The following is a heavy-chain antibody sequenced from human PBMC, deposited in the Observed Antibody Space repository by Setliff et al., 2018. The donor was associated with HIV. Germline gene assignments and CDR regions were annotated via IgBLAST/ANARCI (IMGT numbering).Heavy chain of an antibody. V-gene: IGHV1-69*13. CDR3: ARDILERGYSAFDI. Sequence: GASVKVSCKASGGTFSSYAISWVRQAPGQGLEWMGGIIPIFGTANYAQKFQGRVTITADESTSTAYMELSSLRSEDTAVYYCARDILERGYSAFDIWGQGTMVTVSS. CDR2: IIPIFGTA. J-gene: IGHJ3*02. D-gene: IGHD3-3*01. CDR1: GGTFSSYA.